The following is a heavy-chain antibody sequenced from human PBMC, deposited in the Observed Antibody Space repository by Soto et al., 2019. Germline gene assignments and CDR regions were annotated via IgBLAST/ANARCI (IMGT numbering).Heavy chain of an antibody. CDR1: GYTFTKFG. Sequence: ASVKVSCKASGYTFTKFGISCVRKAPEQGLEWMGWISAYKGNTNYAQNFQGRVTMTTDTSKSTAYMELRSLRSYDTAVYYFARGGNPIDYWGQGTLVTVFS. V-gene: IGHV1-18*01. CDR2: ISAYKGNT. D-gene: IGHD3-16*01. CDR3: ARGGNPIDY. J-gene: IGHJ4*02.